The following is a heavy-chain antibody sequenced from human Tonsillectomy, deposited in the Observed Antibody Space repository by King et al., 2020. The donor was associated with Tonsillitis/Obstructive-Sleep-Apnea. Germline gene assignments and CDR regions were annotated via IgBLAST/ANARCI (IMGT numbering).Heavy chain of an antibody. CDR3: AKQAGIVVVVAADFDF. Sequence: EGQLVQSGGGLVQPGGSLRLSCAVSGFTFSNYALSWVRQAPGKGLEWVSSISVGGDITYYAESVRGRFTISRDNSKNTLYLQMNSLTAEDTAVYYCAKQAGIVVVVAADFDFWGQGTLVTVSS. CDR1: GFTFSNYA. J-gene: IGHJ4*02. D-gene: IGHD2-15*01. CDR2: ISVGGDIT. V-gene: IGHV3-23*04.